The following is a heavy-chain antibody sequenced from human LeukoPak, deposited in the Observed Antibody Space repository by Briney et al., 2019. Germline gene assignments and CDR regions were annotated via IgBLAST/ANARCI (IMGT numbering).Heavy chain of an antibody. J-gene: IGHJ4*02. CDR2: ISSSSSYI. CDR1: GFTFSSYA. CDR3: ARSEAVAGGGGHDY. D-gene: IGHD6-19*01. Sequence: GGSLRLSCAASGFTFSSYAMSWARQAPGKGLEWVSSISSSSSYIYYADSVKGRFTISRDNAKNSLYLQMNSLRAEDTAVYYCARSEAVAGGGGHDYWGQGTLVTVSS. V-gene: IGHV3-21*01.